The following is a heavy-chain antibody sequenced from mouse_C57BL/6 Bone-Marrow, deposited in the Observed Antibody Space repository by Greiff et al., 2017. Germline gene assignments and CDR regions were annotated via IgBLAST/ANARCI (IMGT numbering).Heavy chain of an antibody. CDR2: INPSTGGT. Sequence: VQLQQSGPELVKPGASVKISCKASGYSFTGYYMNWVKQSPEKSLEWIGEINPSTGGTTYNQKFKAKATLTVDKSSSTAYMQLQSLTSEDSAVDYCAPGVTTPDYFDYWGQGTTLTGSS. J-gene: IGHJ2*01. V-gene: IGHV1-42*01. D-gene: IGHD2-2*01. CDR1: GYSFTGYY. CDR3: APGVTTPDYFDY.